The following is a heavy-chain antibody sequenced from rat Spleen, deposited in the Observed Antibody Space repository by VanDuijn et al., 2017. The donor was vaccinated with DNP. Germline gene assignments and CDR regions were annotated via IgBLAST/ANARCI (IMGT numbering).Heavy chain of an antibody. Sequence: EVQVVEAGGGLVQPGRSLKLSCVASGFTFSWYWMYWIRQAPGKGLEWVASVNTNGGTTYYPDSVKGRFTISRDNTENTVYLQMNSLRSEDTATYYCARDSHSGDNYYWYFDFWGPGTMVTVSS. CDR2: VNTNGGTT. CDR3: ARDSHSGDNYYWYFDF. V-gene: IGHV5-58*01. CDR1: GFTFSWYW. D-gene: IGHD1-1*01. J-gene: IGHJ1*01.